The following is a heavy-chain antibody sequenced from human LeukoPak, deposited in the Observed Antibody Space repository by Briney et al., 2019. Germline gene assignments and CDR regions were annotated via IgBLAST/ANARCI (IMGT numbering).Heavy chain of an antibody. V-gene: IGHV3-33*01. Sequence: AGGSLRLSCAASGFTFSSYGMHWVRQAPGKGLEWVAVIWDDGITKHYADSVKGRFTISRDNSKNTLYLQMNSLRAEDTAVYYCARGKASGGYSGYGLDAFDIWGQGTMVTVSS. CDR3: ARGKASGGYSGYGLDAFDI. J-gene: IGHJ3*02. CDR1: GFTFSSYG. CDR2: IWDDGITK. D-gene: IGHD5-12*01.